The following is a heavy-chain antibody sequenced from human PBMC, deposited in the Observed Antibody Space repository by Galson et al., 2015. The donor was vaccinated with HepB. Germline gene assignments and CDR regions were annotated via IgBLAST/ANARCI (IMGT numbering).Heavy chain of an antibody. CDR3: TLLQEHL. CDR1: GFTFSRYA. CDR2: ITGPGGGT. J-gene: IGHJ6*01. Sequence: SLRLSCAASGFTFSRYAINWVRQAPGRGLEWISSITGPGGGTYSADSVKARFTISRDNSRNTLFLHIDSLHQGPIGLPPGTLLQEHLWG. V-gene: IGHV3-23*01.